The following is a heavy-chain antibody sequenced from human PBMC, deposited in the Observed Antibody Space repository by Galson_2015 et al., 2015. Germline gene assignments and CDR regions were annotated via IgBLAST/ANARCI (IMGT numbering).Heavy chain of an antibody. V-gene: IGHV3-23*01. CDR3: AKDLLTPDH. J-gene: IGHJ5*02. CDR1: GFTFSSHA. CDR2: VSATGGST. Sequence: SLRLPCAVSGFTFSSHAMSWVRQATGKGLEWVSAVSATGGSTYYADSVKGRFTISRDNSKNTVYLQMNSLRGEDTAVYYCAKDLLTPDHWGQGTLVTVSS. D-gene: IGHD1-14*01.